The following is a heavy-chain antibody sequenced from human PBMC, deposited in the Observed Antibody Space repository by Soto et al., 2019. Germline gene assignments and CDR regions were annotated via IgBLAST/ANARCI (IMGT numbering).Heavy chain of an antibody. V-gene: IGHV1-69*02. CDR1: GGTFSSYT. CDR3: ANPPRY. CDR2: IIPILGIA. J-gene: IGHJ4*02. Sequence: QVQLVQSGAEVKKPGSSVKVSCKASGGTFSSYTVSWVRQAPGQGLEWMGRIIPILGIANYAQKFQGRVTITADKSTGTAYMERGSLRFEDTAVYYCANPPRYWGQGTLVTVSS.